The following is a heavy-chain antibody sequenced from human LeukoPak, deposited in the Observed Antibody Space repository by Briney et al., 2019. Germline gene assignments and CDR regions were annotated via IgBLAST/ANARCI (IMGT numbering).Heavy chain of an antibody. CDR3: AREYYDSSGRKHAFEN. CDR2: FDPDSGGT. Sequence: ASVKVSCKTSGYTFADYYLHWVRQAPGQGLEWMGSFDPDSGGTNYAQKFQGRVTMTRDTSISTAYMELSRLRSDDTAVYYCAREYYDSSGRKHAFENWGQGTMVTVSS. D-gene: IGHD3-22*01. V-gene: IGHV1-2*02. CDR1: GYTFADYY. J-gene: IGHJ3*02.